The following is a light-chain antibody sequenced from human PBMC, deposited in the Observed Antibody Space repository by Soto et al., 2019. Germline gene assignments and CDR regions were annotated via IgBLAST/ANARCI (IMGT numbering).Light chain of an antibody. CDR2: KAS. CDR3: QHSNSYSEA. J-gene: IGKJ1*01. V-gene: IGKV1-5*03. CDR1: QTIDSW. Sequence: DIQMTQSPSSPSASVGDRVTITCGASQTIDSWLAWYQQRPGKPPNLLIYKASTLASGVPSRFSGSGSGTGFTLTINSLQPDDFATYYCQHSNSYSEAFGQGTKVDIK.